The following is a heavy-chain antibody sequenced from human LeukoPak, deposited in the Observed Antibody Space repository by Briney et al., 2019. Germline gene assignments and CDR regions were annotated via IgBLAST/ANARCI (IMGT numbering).Heavy chain of an antibody. CDR2: IIPIFGTA. V-gene: IGHV1-69*15. CDR1: GGTFSSYA. J-gene: IGHJ4*02. Sequence: SVKVSCKASGGTFSSYAISWVRQAPGQGLEWMGRIIPIFGTANYAQKFQGRVTITAYESTSTAYMELSSLRSEDTAVYYCAREASGPMGGGVSNWGQGTLVTVSS. CDR3: AREASGPMGGGVSN. D-gene: IGHD3-10*01.